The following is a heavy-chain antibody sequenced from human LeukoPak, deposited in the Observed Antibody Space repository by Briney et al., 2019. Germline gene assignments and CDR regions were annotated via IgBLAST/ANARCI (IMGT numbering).Heavy chain of an antibody. CDR3: AKDRSSWVRGVNPIDY. V-gene: IGHV3-23*01. D-gene: IGHD3-10*01. CDR1: GFTFSSYA. CDR2: ISGGGDST. Sequence: GGSLRLSCAASGFTFSSYAMSWVRQAPGKGLEWVSTISGGGDSTYYADSVKGRFTISRDNSKNTLYLQMNSLRAEDTAVYYCAKDRSSWVRGVNPIDYWGQGTLVTVSS. J-gene: IGHJ4*02.